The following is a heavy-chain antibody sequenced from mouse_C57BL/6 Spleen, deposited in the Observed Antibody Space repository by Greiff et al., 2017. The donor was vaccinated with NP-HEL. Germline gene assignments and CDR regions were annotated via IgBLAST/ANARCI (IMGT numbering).Heavy chain of an antibody. V-gene: IGHV1-82*01. CDR3: ARWVDYDPYYFDY. D-gene: IGHD2-4*01. J-gene: IGHJ2*01. CDR2: IYPGDGDT. Sequence: VKLQESGPELVKPGASVKISCKASGYAFSSSWMNWVKQRPGKGLEWIGRIYPGDGDTNYNGKFKGKATLTADKSSSTAYMQLSSLTSEDSAVYFCARWVDYDPYYFDYWGQGSTLTVSS. CDR1: GYAFSSSW.